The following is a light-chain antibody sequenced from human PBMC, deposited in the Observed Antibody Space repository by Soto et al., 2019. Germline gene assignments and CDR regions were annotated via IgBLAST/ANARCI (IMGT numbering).Light chain of an antibody. CDR1: QRVSNNW. V-gene: IGKV3-20*01. Sequence: ETVLTKSPGTLSWSPGERATLSCRASQRVSNNWIAWYQQKTGQAHRLLIYGASSRATGSPDRFSGSGSGTDFTLTISRLEPEDVAVYYWQQYGSSPLTFGGGTNVEIK. CDR2: GAS. J-gene: IGKJ4*01. CDR3: QQYGSSPLT.